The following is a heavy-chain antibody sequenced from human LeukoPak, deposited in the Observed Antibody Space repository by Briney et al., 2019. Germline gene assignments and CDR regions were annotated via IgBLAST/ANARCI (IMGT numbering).Heavy chain of an antibody. Sequence: GGSLRLSCAASGFSFSTYWMSWVRQTPEKGLEFVANINQDASVRNYMDSLKGRCTISRDNAKKSVYLEINSLRANDTAVYYCARDPGSSSFDLWGQGALVTVSS. D-gene: IGHD6-13*01. J-gene: IGHJ4*02. CDR3: ARDPGSSSFDL. CDR2: INQDASVR. V-gene: IGHV3-7*01. CDR1: GFSFSTYW.